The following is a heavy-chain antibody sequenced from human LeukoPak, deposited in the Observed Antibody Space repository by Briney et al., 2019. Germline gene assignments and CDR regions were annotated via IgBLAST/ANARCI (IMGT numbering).Heavy chain of an antibody. D-gene: IGHD2-2*01. CDR3: ASYCSSTSCRVYDY. Sequence: SETLSLTCTVSGGSISSSSYYWGWIRQPPGKGLEWIGSIYYSGSTYYNPSLKSRLTISVDTSKNQFSLNLSSVTAADTAVYYCASYCSSTSCRVYDYWGQGTLVTVSS. V-gene: IGHV4-39*01. J-gene: IGHJ4*02. CDR1: GGSISSSSYY. CDR2: IYYSGST.